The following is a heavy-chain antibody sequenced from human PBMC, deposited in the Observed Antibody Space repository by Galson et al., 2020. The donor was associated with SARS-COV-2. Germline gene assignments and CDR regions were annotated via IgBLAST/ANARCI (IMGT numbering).Heavy chain of an antibody. V-gene: IGHV4-34*01. Sequence: SETLSLTCAVYGGSLSGYYWSWIRQPPGKGMERNGEINSSGRTHYNTTLKSQVTISVDTSKNHFSLKLSSVTAADTAVYYCAREENLFLVVTATRMCYFDYWGRGTLVTVSS. CDR2: INSSGRT. CDR3: AREENLFLVVTATRMCYFDY. CDR1: GGSLSGYY. J-gene: IGHJ4*02. D-gene: IGHD2-21*02.